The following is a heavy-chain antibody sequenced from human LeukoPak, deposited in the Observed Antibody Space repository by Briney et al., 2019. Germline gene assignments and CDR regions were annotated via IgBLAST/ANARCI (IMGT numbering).Heavy chain of an antibody. J-gene: IGHJ4*02. CDR3: ARGAGYSYGPTHFDY. V-gene: IGHV4-34*01. D-gene: IGHD5-18*01. Sequence: SETLSLTRAVYGGSFSGYYWSWIRQPPGKGLEWIGEINHSGSTNYNPSLKSRVTISVDTSKNQFSLKLSSVTAADTAVYYCARGAGYSYGPTHFDYWGQGTLVTVSS. CDR1: GGSFSGYY. CDR2: INHSGST.